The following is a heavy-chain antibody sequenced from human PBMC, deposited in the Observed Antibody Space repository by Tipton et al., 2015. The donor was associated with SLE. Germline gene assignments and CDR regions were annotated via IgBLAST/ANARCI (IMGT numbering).Heavy chain of an antibody. D-gene: IGHD6-13*01. CDR1: GGSISSSSYY. CDR3: ARDRRLIAAPSFWWYFDL. J-gene: IGHJ2*01. V-gene: IGHV4-39*07. CDR2: IYYSGST. Sequence: TLSLTCTVSGGSISSSSYYWGWIRQPPGKRLEWIGSIYYSGSTYYNPSLKSRVTISVDTSKNQFSLKLSSVTAADTAVYYCARDRRLIAAPSFWWYFDLWGRGTLVTVSS.